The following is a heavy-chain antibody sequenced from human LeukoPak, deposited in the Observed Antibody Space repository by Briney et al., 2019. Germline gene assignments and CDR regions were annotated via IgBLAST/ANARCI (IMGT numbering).Heavy chain of an antibody. CDR2: VSNSGGST. Sequence: GGSLRLSCAASGFTFSSYAMSWVRQAPGKGLEWVSVVSNSGGSTFYADSVKGRFTISRDNSKNTLYLQMNSLRAEDTAVYYCAKRASGSGTSLYYFDYWGQGTLVTVSS. CDR3: AKRASGSGTSLYYFDY. D-gene: IGHD3-10*01. V-gene: IGHV3-23*01. CDR1: GFTFSSYA. J-gene: IGHJ4*02.